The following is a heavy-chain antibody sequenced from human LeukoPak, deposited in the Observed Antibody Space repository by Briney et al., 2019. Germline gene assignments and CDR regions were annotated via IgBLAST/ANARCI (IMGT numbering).Heavy chain of an antibody. J-gene: IGHJ4*02. Sequence: GGSLRLSCAASGFTFSTYWMTWVRQTPGKGLEWVANIKEDGTEKNLVDSVKGRFTISRDNTKNLLFLEMNNLRGDDTAIYYCVRESRPGGAMGLYHNLDYWGQGTLVAVSS. CDR2: IKEDGTEK. CDR1: GFTFSTYW. D-gene: IGHD1-1*01. CDR3: VRESRPGGAMGLYHNLDY. V-gene: IGHV3-7*01.